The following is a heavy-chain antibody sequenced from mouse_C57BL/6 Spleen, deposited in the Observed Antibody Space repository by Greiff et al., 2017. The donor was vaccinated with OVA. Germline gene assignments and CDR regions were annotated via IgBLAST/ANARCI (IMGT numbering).Heavy chain of an antibody. J-gene: IGHJ4*01. V-gene: IGHV1-22*01. CDR2: INPNNGGT. D-gene: IGHD2-2*01. Sequence: EVQLQQSGPELVKPGASVKMSCKASGYTFTDYNMHWVKQSHGKSLEWIGYINPNNGGTSYNQKFKGKDTLTVNKSSSTAYMELRSLTSEDSAVYYCARSLLYGYDDYYAMDYWGQGTSVTVSS. CDR1: GYTFTDYN. CDR3: ARSLLYGYDDYYAMDY.